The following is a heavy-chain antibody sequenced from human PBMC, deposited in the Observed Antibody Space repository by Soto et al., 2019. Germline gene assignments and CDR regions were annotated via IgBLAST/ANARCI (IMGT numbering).Heavy chain of an antibody. CDR2: IYYSGST. V-gene: IGHV4-39*01. CDR1: GGSISSSSYY. CDR3: ARHQQLVRLPFDY. Sequence: SETLSLTCTVSGGSISSSSYYWGWIRQPPGKGLEWIGSIYYSGSTYYNPSLKSRVTISVDTSKNQFSLKLSSVTAADTAVYYCARHQQLVRLPFDYWGQGTLVTVSS. D-gene: IGHD6-13*01. J-gene: IGHJ4*02.